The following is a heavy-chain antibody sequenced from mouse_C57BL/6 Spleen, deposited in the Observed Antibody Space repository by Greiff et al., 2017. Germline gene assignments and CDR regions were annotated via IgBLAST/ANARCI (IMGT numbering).Heavy chain of an antibody. J-gene: IGHJ3*01. Sequence: QVQLQQPGAELVRPGSSVKLSCKASGYTFTSYWMHWVKQRPIQGLEWIGNIDPSDSETHYNQKFKDKATLTVDKSSSTAYMQLSSLTSEDSAVYYCARPLTGTGNWFADWGQGTLVTVSA. CDR2: IDPSDSET. D-gene: IGHD4-1*01. V-gene: IGHV1-52*01. CDR3: ARPLTGTGNWFAD. CDR1: GYTFTSYW.